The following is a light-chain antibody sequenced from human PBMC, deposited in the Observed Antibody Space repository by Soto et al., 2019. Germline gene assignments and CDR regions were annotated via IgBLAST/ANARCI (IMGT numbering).Light chain of an antibody. CDR1: SSNIGAGYD. CDR3: QCYDSSLDGEV. CDR2: GNS. Sequence: QSVLTQPPSVSGAPGQRVTISCTGSSSNIGAGYDVHWYQQLPGTAPKLLIYGNSNRPSGVPDRFSGSKSGTSASPAITGRQAEDEADYYCQCYDSSLDGEVFGGGTKVTVL. V-gene: IGLV1-40*01. J-gene: IGLJ2*01.